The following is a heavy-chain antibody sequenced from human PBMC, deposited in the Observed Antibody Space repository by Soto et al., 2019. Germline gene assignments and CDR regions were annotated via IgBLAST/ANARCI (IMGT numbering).Heavy chain of an antibody. Sequence: GSLRLSCAASESTFSSYAKTWVRQAPEKVLEWVSSISTSGGSTYYADSVKGRFTISRDNSKNTLYVQMNRLTAEDTAEYYSAKAEVECSSSSCYYYGMDVWRQGTTVTVSS. CDR2: ISTSGGST. J-gene: IGHJ6*02. D-gene: IGHD2-2*01. V-gene: IGHV3-23*01. CDR3: AKAEVECSSSSCYYYGMDV. CDR1: ESTFSSYA.